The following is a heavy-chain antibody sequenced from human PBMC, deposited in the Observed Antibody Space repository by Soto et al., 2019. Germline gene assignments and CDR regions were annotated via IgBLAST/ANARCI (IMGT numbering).Heavy chain of an antibody. D-gene: IGHD3-22*01. CDR2: IYYSGST. Sequence: SETLSLTCTVSGGSISSSSYYWGWIRQPPGKGLEWIGSIYYSGSTYYNPSLKSRVTISVDTSKNQFSLKLSSVTAADTAVYYCARRDYYDSSVFDYWGQGTLVTVSS. V-gene: IGHV4-39*01. J-gene: IGHJ4*02. CDR3: ARRDYYDSSVFDY. CDR1: GGSISSSSYY.